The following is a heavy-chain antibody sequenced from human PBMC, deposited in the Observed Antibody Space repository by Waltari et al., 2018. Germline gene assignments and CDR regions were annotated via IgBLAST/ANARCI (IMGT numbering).Heavy chain of an antibody. CDR2: IIPIFGTA. D-gene: IGHD5-12*01. V-gene: IGHV1-69*05. Sequence: QVQLVQSGAEVKKPGSSVKVSCKASGGNFSSYAISWVRQAPGQGLEWMGGIIPIFGTANYAQKFQGRVTITTDESTSTAYMELSSLRSEDTAVYYCASPNTAYDISLGPPHYGMDVWGQGTTVTVSS. CDR1: GGNFSSYA. CDR3: ASPNTAYDISLGPPHYGMDV. J-gene: IGHJ6*02.